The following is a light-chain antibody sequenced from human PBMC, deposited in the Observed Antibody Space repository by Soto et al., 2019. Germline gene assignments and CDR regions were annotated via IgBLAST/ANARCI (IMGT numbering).Light chain of an antibody. CDR2: SNN. Sequence: QSVLTQPPSASGTPGQRVTISCSGSSSNIGSNTVSWYQQLPETAPKLLIHSNNERPSGVPDRFSGAKSVTSASLVISGLQSEDESDFYCAAWDDSLSGPVFGGGTKLTVL. V-gene: IGLV1-44*01. CDR1: SSNIGSNT. J-gene: IGLJ2*01. CDR3: AAWDDSLSGPV.